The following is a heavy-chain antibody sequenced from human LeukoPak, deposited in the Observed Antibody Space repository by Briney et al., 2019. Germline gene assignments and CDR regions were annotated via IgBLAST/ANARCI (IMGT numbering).Heavy chain of an antibody. Sequence: SETLSLTCSVSGGSISSLYWSWIRQHPGKGLEWIGYISNSGSMSYNPSLKSRLTISVDTSKNQFSLKLTSVTAADTAVYYCASAGYSYGFYWGQGTLVTVSS. J-gene: IGHJ4*02. CDR1: GGSISSLY. V-gene: IGHV4-59*06. CDR2: ISNSGSM. D-gene: IGHD5-18*01. CDR3: ASAGYSYGFY.